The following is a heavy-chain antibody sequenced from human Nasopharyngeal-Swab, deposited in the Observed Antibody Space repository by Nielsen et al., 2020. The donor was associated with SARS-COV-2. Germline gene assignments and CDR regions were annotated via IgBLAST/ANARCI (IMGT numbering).Heavy chain of an antibody. Sequence: GGSLRLSCAASGFTFSSYEMNWVRHAPGKGLEWVSYISSSDSTRYYSDSVKGRFTISRDNAKNSLYLQMNSLRAEDTAVYYCARDYCSSTSCYDYWGQGTLVTVSS. CDR1: GFTFSSYE. CDR3: ARDYCSSTSCYDY. CDR2: ISSSDSTR. J-gene: IGHJ4*02. V-gene: IGHV3-48*03. D-gene: IGHD2-2*01.